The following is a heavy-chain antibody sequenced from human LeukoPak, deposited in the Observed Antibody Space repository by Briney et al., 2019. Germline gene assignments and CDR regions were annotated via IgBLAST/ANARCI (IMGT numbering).Heavy chain of an antibody. CDR2: IYYSGST. Sequence: SETLSLTCTVSGGSISSYYWSWIRQPPGKGLEWIGHIYYSGSTNYNPSLKSRVTISIDTSKNQFSLKLSSVTAADTAVYYCARTAYARFFDLWGRGTLVTVSS. V-gene: IGHV4-59*01. CDR3: ARTAYARFFDL. CDR1: GGSISSYY. D-gene: IGHD2-21*01. J-gene: IGHJ2*01.